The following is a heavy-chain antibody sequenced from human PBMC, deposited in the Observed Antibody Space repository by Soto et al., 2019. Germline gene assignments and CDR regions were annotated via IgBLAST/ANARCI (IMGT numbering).Heavy chain of an antibody. D-gene: IGHD3-22*01. CDR1: GGSISSYY. CDR3: ARVSYYYDSSGYYFDY. J-gene: IGHJ4*02. V-gene: IGHV4-59*01. Sequence: SETLSLTCTVSGGSISSYYWSWIWQPPGKGLEWIGYIYYSGSTNYNPSLKSRVTISVDTSKNQFSLKLSSVTAADTAVYYCARVSYYYDSSGYYFDYWGQGTLVTVSS. CDR2: IYYSGST.